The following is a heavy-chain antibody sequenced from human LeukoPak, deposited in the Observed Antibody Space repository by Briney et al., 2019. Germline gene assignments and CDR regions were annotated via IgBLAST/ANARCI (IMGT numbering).Heavy chain of an antibody. CDR1: GFTFSSYT. V-gene: IGHV3-21*01. CDR2: ISSSSTYI. CDR3: AREFSSGYYMDV. J-gene: IGHJ6*03. Sequence: GGSLRLSCAASGFTFSSYTMNWVRQAPGKGLEWVSSISSSSTYIYYADSMKGRFTISRDNAKNSLYLQMNSLRAEDTAVYYCAREFSSGYYMDVWGKGTTVTISS. D-gene: IGHD3-22*01.